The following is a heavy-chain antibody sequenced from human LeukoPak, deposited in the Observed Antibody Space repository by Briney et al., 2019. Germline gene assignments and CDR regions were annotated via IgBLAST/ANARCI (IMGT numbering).Heavy chain of an antibody. CDR2: IRGAGTTT. J-gene: IGHJ4*02. Sequence: GGSLRLSCAASGFTFSDHAMSWVRQAPGKGLEWVSAIRGAGTTTFYAASVKGRFTISRDNSKNTADLQMNSLRAEDTAVYYCAKVSWLGTLPSYHFDSWGQGTQVTVSS. CDR1: GFTFSDHA. D-gene: IGHD6-19*01. V-gene: IGHV3-23*01. CDR3: AKVSWLGTLPSYHFDS.